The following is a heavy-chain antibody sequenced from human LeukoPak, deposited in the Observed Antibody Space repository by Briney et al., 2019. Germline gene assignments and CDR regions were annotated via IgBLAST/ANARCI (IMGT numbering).Heavy chain of an antibody. CDR2: ISYDGSDK. CDR1: GFTFSAYG. V-gene: IGHV3-30*18. D-gene: IGHD1-26*01. CDR3: AKARTSGSNHFDS. J-gene: IGHJ4*02. Sequence: GGSLRLSCAASGFTFSAYGMHWVRQAPGKGLEWVAVISYDGSDKNTADSVKGRFTVSRDNSKNPLYLHMNSLRAEDTAVYYCAKARTSGSNHFDSWGQGTLVTASS.